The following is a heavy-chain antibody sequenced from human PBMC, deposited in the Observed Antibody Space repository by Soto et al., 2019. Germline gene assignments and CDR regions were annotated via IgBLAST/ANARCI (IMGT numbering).Heavy chain of an antibody. V-gene: IGHV3-20*04. CDR2: INWNGGST. CDR3: ARDLYYYDSSAKGAFDI. D-gene: IGHD3-22*01. CDR1: GFTFDDYG. Sequence: GGSLRLSCAASGFTFDDYGMSWVRQAPGKGLEWVSGINWNGGSTGYADSVKGLFTISRDNAKNSLYLQMNSLRAEDTALYYCARDLYYYDSSAKGAFDIWGQGTMVTVSS. J-gene: IGHJ3*02.